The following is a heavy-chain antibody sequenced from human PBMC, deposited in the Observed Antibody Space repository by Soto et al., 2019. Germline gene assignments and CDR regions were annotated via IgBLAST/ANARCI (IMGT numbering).Heavy chain of an antibody. J-gene: IGHJ4*02. V-gene: IGHV3-30-3*01. D-gene: IGHD6-19*01. CDR3: ATPKSCWYGPFDY. Sequence: QVQLVESGGGVVQPGRSLRLSCAASGFTFSSYAMHWVRQAPGKGLEWVAVISYDGSNKYYADSVKGRFTISRDNSKNTLYLQMNSLRAEDTAVYYCATPKSCWYGPFDYWGQGTLVTVSS. CDR2: ISYDGSNK. CDR1: GFTFSSYA.